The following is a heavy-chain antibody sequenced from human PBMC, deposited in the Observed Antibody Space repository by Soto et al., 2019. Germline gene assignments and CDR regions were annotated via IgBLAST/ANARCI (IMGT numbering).Heavy chain of an antibody. J-gene: IGHJ6*02. V-gene: IGHV3-49*04. CDR3: TRYDILTGYYYYYYGMDV. CDR2: IRSKAYGGTT. D-gene: IGHD3-9*01. Sequence: LRLSCTASGFTFGDYAMSWVRQAPGKGLEWVGFIRSKAYGGTTEYAASVKGRFTTSRDDSKSIAYLQMNSLKTEDTAVYYCTRYDILTGYYYYYYGMDVWGQGTTVTVSS. CDR1: GFTFGDYA.